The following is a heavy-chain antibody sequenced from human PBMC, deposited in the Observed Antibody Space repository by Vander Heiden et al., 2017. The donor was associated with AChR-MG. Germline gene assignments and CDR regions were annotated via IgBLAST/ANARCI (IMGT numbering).Heavy chain of an antibody. J-gene: IGHJ4*01. CDR1: GFIFSYYY. Sequence: QVELVESGGGLVKPGGPLSLSCSGPGFIFSYYYMSWVRQAPGKGLEWISYISPGGDSIFYADSVKGRFTVSRENGDRSLFLQMTSLRAEDTAVYYCAREQKRHYDWYSRGLDYWGRGTLVSVSS. D-gene: IGHD3-9*01. CDR2: ISPGGDSI. V-gene: IGHV3-11*01. CDR3: AREQKRHYDWYSRGLDY.